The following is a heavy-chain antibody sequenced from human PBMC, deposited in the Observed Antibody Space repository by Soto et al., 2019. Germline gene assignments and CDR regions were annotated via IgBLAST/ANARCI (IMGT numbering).Heavy chain of an antibody. J-gene: IGHJ5*02. CDR3: ARHSCWLNWFDP. Sequence: SVKVSCKASGGTFSSYAISWVRQAPGQGLEWMGGIIPIFGTANYAQKFQGRVTITADESTSTAYMELSSLRSEDTAVYYCARHSCWLNWFDPWGQGTLVTVSS. CDR1: GGTFSSYA. CDR2: IIPIFGTA. D-gene: IGHD2-2*01. V-gene: IGHV1-69*13.